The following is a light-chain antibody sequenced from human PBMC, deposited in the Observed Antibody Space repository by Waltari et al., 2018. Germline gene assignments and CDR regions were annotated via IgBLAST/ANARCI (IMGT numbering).Light chain of an antibody. CDR1: QSISSW. CDR2: KTS. V-gene: IGKV1-5*03. Sequence: DIQMTQSPSTLSASVGDRVTITCRASQSISSWLAWYQQKPGKAPKLLIYKTSSLESGVPSRFSGSGSGTEFTLTISSLQPYDFATYYCQQYNSYLLTFGGGTKVEIK. CDR3: QQYNSYLLT. J-gene: IGKJ4*01.